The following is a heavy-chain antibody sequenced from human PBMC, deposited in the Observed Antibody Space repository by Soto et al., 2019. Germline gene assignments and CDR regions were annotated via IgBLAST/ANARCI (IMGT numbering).Heavy chain of an antibody. CDR2: IYYSGST. Sequence: KHSDTLSITSALSSGTISSSYYCSWIRKPPGKGLEWIGYIYYSGSTNYNPSLKSRVTISVDTSKNQFSLKLSSVTAADTAVYYCARTGVLHYGDRIDYWGQGTLVSVSS. CDR3: ARTGVLHYGDRIDY. V-gene: IGHV4-59*07. D-gene: IGHD4-17*01. J-gene: IGHJ4*02. CDR1: SGTISSSYY.